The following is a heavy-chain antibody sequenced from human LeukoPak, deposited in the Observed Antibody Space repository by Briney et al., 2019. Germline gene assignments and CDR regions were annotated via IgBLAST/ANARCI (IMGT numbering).Heavy chain of an antibody. CDR2: INAGNGNT. Sequence: ASVKVSCKAPGYTFTSYAMHWVRQAPGQRLEWMGWINAGNGNTKYSQKFQGRVTITRDTSASTAYMELSSLRSEDTAVYYCARGGHYYDSSGYYSYWDQGTLVTVSS. V-gene: IGHV1-3*01. J-gene: IGHJ4*02. D-gene: IGHD3-22*01. CDR3: ARGGHYYDSSGYYSY. CDR1: GYTFTSYA.